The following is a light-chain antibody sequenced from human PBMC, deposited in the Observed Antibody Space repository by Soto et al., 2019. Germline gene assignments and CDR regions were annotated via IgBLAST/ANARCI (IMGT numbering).Light chain of an antibody. CDR2: FND. Sequence: QSVLTQPPSASGTPGQRVTISCSGSRSNIGTNYVNWYQQFPGTAPKLLIYFNDQRPSGVPDRFSGSKSGTSASLAISGLQSEDEADYYCGAWDDSLNGAVFGGGTKLTVL. CDR1: RSNIGTNY. CDR3: GAWDDSLNGAV. V-gene: IGLV1-44*01. J-gene: IGLJ2*01.